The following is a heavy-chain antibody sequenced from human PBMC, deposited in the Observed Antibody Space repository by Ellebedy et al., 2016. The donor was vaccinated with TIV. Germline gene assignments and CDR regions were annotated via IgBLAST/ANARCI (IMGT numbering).Heavy chain of an antibody. V-gene: IGHV3-30*04. Sequence: GESLKISCAASGFSFRNYALHWVRQAPGKGLEWVAVISIDGSRKHYADSVKGRFSISRDKAENTLHLQMDSLTPEDTAAYYCAKEGAGEEWSSFDYWGQGTLVTVSS. J-gene: IGHJ4*02. D-gene: IGHD3-3*01. CDR1: GFSFRNYA. CDR2: ISIDGSRK. CDR3: AKEGAGEEWSSFDY.